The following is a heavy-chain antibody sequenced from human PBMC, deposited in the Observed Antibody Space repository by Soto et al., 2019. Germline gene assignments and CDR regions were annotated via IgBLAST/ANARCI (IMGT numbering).Heavy chain of an antibody. CDR1: GGTFSSYA. CDR2: VIPILGTA. V-gene: IGHV1-69*11. D-gene: IGHD6-19*01. J-gene: IGHJ4*02. CDR3: PRGRAVGGGDFDY. Sequence: QVQLVQSGAEVKKPGSSVKVSCKASGGTFSSYAISWVRQAPGQGLEWMGGVIPILGTANYAQKVQGRVTITADESTSTAYMELSRLRSEDTAVYYCPRGRAVGGGDFDYWGQGTLVTVSS.